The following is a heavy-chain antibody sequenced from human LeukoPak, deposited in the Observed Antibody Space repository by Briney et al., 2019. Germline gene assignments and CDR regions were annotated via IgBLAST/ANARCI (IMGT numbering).Heavy chain of an antibody. CDR2: IYYSGST. Sequence: SETLSLTCTVSGDSISSYYCSWIRQPPGKGLEWIGYIYYSGSTNYNPSLKSRVTISVDTSKNQFFLKLTSVTAADTAVYYCARGVNSGYFDYCGQGTLVTVSS. CDR1: GDSISSYY. D-gene: IGHD1-26*01. V-gene: IGHV4-59*01. CDR3: ARGVNSGYFDY. J-gene: IGHJ4*02.